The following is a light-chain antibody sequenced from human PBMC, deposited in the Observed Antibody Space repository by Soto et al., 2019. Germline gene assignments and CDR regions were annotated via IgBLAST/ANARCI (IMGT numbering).Light chain of an antibody. Sequence: DIQMTHSPSTLSGSVVDIVTITFRASQSISRWLAWYQQKSGTAPKLLIYKASTLQSGVPPRFSGSGSGTEFTLTISSLQPDDFATYYCQKYNGYSRTCGQGNKVDIK. J-gene: IGKJ1*01. V-gene: IGKV1-5*03. CDR1: QSISRW. CDR2: KAS. CDR3: QKYNGYSRT.